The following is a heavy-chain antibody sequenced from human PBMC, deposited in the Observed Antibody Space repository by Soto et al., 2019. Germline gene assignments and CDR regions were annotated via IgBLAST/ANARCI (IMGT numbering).Heavy chain of an antibody. J-gene: IGHJ6*02. CDR2: IKSKADGETI. Sequence: EVQLVASGGGLVQPGGSLRLSCGASKVTAWMSWVRQAPGKGLEWVGRIKSKADGETIDYAAPVQGRFTISRDDSKDMVYLEMNSLKIEDTAVYSCGDLDGSYFGIDVWGQGTTVTVSS. V-gene: IGHV3-15*01. CDR3: GDLDGSYFGIDV. CDR1: KVTAW. D-gene: IGHD3-10*01.